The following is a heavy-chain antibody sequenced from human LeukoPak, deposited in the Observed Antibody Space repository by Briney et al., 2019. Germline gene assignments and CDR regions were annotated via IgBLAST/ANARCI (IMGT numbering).Heavy chain of an antibody. J-gene: IGHJ5*02. D-gene: IGHD3-10*01. Sequence: ASVKVSCKTSGYTFNNYGITWVRQAPGQGLEWMGWISAYNGYTNYAQKVQGRVTMTIDSSASTAYMELRSLTSDDTAVYYCARSGTKFGEFSDWSDPWGQGTLVTVSS. CDR1: GYTFNNYG. CDR2: ISAYNGYT. CDR3: ARSGTKFGEFSDWSDP. V-gene: IGHV1-18*01.